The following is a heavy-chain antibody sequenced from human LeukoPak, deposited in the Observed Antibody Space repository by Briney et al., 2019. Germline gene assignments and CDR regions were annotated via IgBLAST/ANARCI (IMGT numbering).Heavy chain of an antibody. V-gene: IGHV3-48*03. CDR3: ATVRDEFDY. J-gene: IGHJ4*02. CDR1: GFTFSSYE. Sequence: GGSLRLSCAASGFTFSSYEMNWVRQAPEKGLEGLSYISSSGSTIYYADSVKGRFTSSRDNTKNSLYLQMNSLRAEDTAVYYCATVRDEFDYWGQGILVTVSS. D-gene: IGHD5-24*01. CDR2: ISSSGSTI.